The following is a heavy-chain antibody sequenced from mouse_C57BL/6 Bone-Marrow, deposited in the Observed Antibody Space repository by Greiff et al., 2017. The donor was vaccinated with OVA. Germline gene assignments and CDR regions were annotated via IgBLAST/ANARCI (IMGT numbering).Heavy chain of an antibody. J-gene: IGHJ4*01. CDR3: ASSYDYVDAMDY. CDR2: IHTNSGST. V-gene: IGHV1-64*01. CDR1: GYTFTSYW. Sequence: QVQLQQPGAELVKPGASVKLSCKASGYTFTSYWMHWVKQRPGQGLEWIGMIHTNSGSTNYNEKFKSKATLTVDKSSSTAYMQLSSLTSEDSAVYYCASSYDYVDAMDYWGQGTSVTVSS. D-gene: IGHD2-4*01.